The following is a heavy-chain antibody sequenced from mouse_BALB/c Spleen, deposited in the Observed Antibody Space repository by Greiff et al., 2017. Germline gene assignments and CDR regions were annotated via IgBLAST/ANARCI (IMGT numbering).Heavy chain of an antibody. CDR1: GFSLTSYG. CDR2: IWRGGST. D-gene: IGHD3-1*01. Sequence: QVQLQQSGPSLVQPSQSLSITCTVSGFSLTSYGVYWVRQSPGKGLEWLGVIWRGGSTDYNAAFMSRLSITKDNSKSQVFFKMNSLQAEDTAIYYCAKNSGDETQLGCCFDVWGAGTTVTVSS. J-gene: IGHJ1*01. CDR3: AKNSGDETQLGCCFDV. V-gene: IGHV2-5-1*01.